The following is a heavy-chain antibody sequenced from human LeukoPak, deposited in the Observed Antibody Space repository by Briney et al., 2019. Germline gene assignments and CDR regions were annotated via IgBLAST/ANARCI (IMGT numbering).Heavy chain of an antibody. Sequence: PSETLSLTCTVSGGSISTYSWTWVCQSPGKGLEWIGSVVTTTTKYSPALRSRVAISVDTSKNQFSLRLESVTTADTAVYYCARDTTVASGMQFWGQGALVTVSS. CDR2: VVTTTT. V-gene: IGHV4-4*07. J-gene: IGHJ4*02. CDR3: ARDTTVASGMQF. D-gene: IGHD6-19*01. CDR1: GGSISTYS.